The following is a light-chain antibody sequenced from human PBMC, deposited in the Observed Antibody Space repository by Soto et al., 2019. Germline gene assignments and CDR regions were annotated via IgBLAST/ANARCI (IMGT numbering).Light chain of an antibody. V-gene: IGKV3-15*01. CDR1: QSVSSN. CDR3: QQYNNWPWT. J-gene: IGKJ1*01. CDR2: GAS. Sequence: EIVMTQSPATLSVSPGERATLSCRASQSVSSNLAWYQQKPGQAPRLLIYGASTRATGIPARFSGSGSGTEFTLTISSRQSEDFAVSYCQQYNNWPWTFGQGTKVEIK.